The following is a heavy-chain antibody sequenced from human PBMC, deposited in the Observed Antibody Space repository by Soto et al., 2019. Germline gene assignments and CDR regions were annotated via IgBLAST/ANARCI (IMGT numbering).Heavy chain of an antibody. CDR3: ARDLGGAGSY. CDR1: GFTFSNYW. J-gene: IGHJ4*02. Sequence: AQLVESGGGLVQPGGSLRLSCAASGFTFSNYWMHWVRQVPGQGPVWVSRLNRDGSRTDYADSVRGRFTIFRDNARNTLYLQMNSLRAEDTAMYYFARDLGGAGSYWVQGTLVTVSS. V-gene: IGHV3-74*01. CDR2: LNRDGSRT. D-gene: IGHD1-26*01.